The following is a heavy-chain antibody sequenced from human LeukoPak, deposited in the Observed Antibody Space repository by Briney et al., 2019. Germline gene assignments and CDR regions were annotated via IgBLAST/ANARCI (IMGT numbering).Heavy chain of an antibody. CDR2: IDPNSGGT. CDR3: ARDLLGDYDSYFDY. D-gene: IGHD5-12*01. V-gene: IGHV1-2*02. J-gene: IGHJ4*02. Sequence: ASVKVSCKASGYTFTGYCVHWVRQAPGQGLEWMGWIDPNSGGTKYAQKFQGRVTMTRDTSISTAYMELRWLSSDDTAVYYCARDLLGDYDSYFDYWGQGTLVTVPS. CDR1: GYTFTGYC.